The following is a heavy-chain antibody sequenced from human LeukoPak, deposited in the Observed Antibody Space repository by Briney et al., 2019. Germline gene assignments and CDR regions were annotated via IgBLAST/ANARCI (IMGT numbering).Heavy chain of an antibody. D-gene: IGHD6-13*01. Sequence: GGSLRLSCAASGFTFSSYVMHWVRQAPGKGLEWVTIIWFDGNNKYYADSVKGRFTISRGNSKNTLYLQMNSLRAEDTAVYYCASARPTSSWTAFDIWGQGTMVTISS. V-gene: IGHV3-33*01. CDR2: IWFDGNNK. J-gene: IGHJ3*02. CDR1: GFTFSSYV. CDR3: ASARPTSSWTAFDI.